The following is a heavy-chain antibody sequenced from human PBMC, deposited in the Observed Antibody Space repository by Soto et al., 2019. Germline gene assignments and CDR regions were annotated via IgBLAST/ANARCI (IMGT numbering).Heavy chain of an antibody. CDR1: GGSISSYY. CDR2: IYYSGST. CDR3: ARQIYTRGGFVSWYFDL. D-gene: IGHD3-16*01. Sequence: SETLSLTCTVSGGSISSYYWSWIRQPPGKGLEWIGYIYYSGSTNYNPSLKSRVTISLDKSKSQFSLKLNSVTAADTAVYYCARQIYTRGGFVSWYFDLGGRATLVTVSS. V-gene: IGHV4-59*08. J-gene: IGHJ2*01.